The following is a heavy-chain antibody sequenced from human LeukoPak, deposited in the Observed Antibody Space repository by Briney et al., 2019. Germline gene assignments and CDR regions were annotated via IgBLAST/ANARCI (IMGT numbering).Heavy chain of an antibody. CDR1: GFTFSSYE. J-gene: IGHJ4*02. Sequence: GGSLRLSCAASGFTFSSYEMNWVRQAPGKGLEWVSYISSSGSSIYYADSVKGRFTISRDNAKNSLYLQMNSLRAEDTAVYYCARPPAPITADRYQFDYWGQGTLVTVSS. D-gene: IGHD6-13*01. CDR3: ARPPAPITADRYQFDY. CDR2: ISSSGSSI. V-gene: IGHV3-48*03.